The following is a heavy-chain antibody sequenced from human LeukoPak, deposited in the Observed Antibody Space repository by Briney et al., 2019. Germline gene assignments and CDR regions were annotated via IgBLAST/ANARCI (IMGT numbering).Heavy chain of an antibody. CDR2: ISATASNT. CDR1: GFTFSSYA. D-gene: IGHD1-1*01. J-gene: IGHJ4*02. V-gene: IGHV3-23*01. CDR3: ARDWYNSLNYFDY. Sequence: PGGSLRLSCAASGFTFSSYAMSWVRQAPWKGLEWVSAISATASNTYYADSVEGRFTISRDNSNSTLYLQMNSLGVDDTAVYYCARDWYNSLNYFDYWGQGSLVTVSS.